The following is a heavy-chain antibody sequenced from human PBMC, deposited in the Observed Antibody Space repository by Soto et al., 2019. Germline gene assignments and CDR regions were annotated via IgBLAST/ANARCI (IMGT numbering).Heavy chain of an antibody. V-gene: IGHV1-69*01. Sequence: QVQLVQSGAEVKRPGSSVKVSCKASGGTFSSYAISWVRQAPGQGLEWMGGIIPISDTTNYAQKFQGIVTITADESTSTAYMELSSLRFEDTAVYYCARSQGSSTSLEIYYYYYYGMDVWGQGTTVTVSS. CDR2: IIPISDTT. D-gene: IGHD2-2*01. CDR3: ARSQGSSTSLEIYYYYYYGMDV. J-gene: IGHJ6*02. CDR1: GGTFSSYA.